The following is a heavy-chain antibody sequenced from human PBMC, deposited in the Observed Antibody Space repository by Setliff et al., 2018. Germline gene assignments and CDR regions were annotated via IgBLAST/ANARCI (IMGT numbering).Heavy chain of an antibody. Sequence: PSETLSLTCAVYGGSFSGYYWSWIRQPPGKGLEWIGKINHSGSTNYNPSLKSRVTISVDTSKNQFSLKLSSVTAADTAVYYCARGKGSWVLLRWFDPWGQGTLVTVSS. CDR3: ARGKGSWVLLRWFDP. D-gene: IGHD3-10*01. CDR2: INHSGST. V-gene: IGHV4-34*01. CDR1: GGSFSGYY. J-gene: IGHJ5*02.